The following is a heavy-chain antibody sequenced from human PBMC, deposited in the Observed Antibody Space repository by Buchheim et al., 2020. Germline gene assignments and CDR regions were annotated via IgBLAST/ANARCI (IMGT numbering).Heavy chain of an antibody. V-gene: IGHV4-31*03. CDR2: IYYSGIT. CDR1: GDSFSTGAYY. D-gene: IGHD3-9*01. CDR3: ARLLLRYGMDV. Sequence: QVQLQESGPGLVKPSQTLSLTCTVSGDSFSTGAYYGSWIRQHPGKGLEWIGYIYYSGITNYNPSLKSRVNISLDPSKNQLSLKLTSVTAADTAVYYCARLLLRYGMDVWGRGTT. J-gene: IGHJ6*02.